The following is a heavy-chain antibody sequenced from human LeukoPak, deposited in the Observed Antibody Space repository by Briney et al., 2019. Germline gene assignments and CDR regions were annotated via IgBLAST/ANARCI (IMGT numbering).Heavy chain of an antibody. CDR2: INPNSGGT. V-gene: IGHV1-2*02. J-gene: IGHJ4*02. CDR3: ARSLRYQVRDYYFDY. D-gene: IGHD2-2*01. Sequence: VASVKVSCKASGYTFTGYYMHWVRQAPGQGLEWMVWINPNSGGTNYTQNSQGRVTMTRDPSISTAYMELSRLRSDDTAMYYCARSLRYQVRDYYFDYWGQGTLVTVSS. CDR1: GYTFTGYY.